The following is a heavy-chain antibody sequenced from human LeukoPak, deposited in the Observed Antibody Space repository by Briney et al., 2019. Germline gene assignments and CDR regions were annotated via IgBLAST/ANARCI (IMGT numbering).Heavy chain of an antibody. D-gene: IGHD4-17*01. CDR2: ISYDGSNK. V-gene: IGHV3-30*18. Sequence: PGGSLRLSCAASGFTFSSYGMHWVRQAPGKGLEWVAVISYDGSNKYYADSVKGRFTISRDNSKNTLYLQMNSLRAEDTAVYYCAKDYGDSYYYYYYMDVWGKGTTVTVSS. J-gene: IGHJ6*03. CDR1: GFTFSSYG. CDR3: AKDYGDSYYYYYYMDV.